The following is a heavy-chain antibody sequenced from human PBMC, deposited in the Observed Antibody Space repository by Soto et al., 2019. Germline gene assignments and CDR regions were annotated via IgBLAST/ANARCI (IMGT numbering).Heavy chain of an antibody. CDR3: ARHNPRYFDWLPKYFDY. D-gene: IGHD3-9*01. V-gene: IGHV4-34*01. J-gene: IGHJ4*02. CDR2: INHSGST. Sequence: PSETLSLTCAVYGGSFSGYDWSWIRQPPGRGLDWIGEINHSGSTIYNPSLKSRVTISVDTSKNQFSLKLSSVTAADTAVYYCARHNPRYFDWLPKYFDYWGRGTLVTVSS. CDR1: GGSFSGYD.